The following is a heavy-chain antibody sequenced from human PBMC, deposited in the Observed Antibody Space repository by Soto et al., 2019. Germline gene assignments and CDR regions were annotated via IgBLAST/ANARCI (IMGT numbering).Heavy chain of an antibody. CDR1: GYTFTGYY. Sequence: QVQLVQSGAEVKKPGASVKVSCKASGYTFTGYYMHWVRQAPGQGLEWMGWINPNSGGTNYAQKFQGRVTMTRDTSISTDYMELSRLRSDDTAVYYCARGHEVVTGGAEYFQHWGQGTLVTVSS. V-gene: IGHV1-2*02. J-gene: IGHJ1*01. CDR3: ARGHEVVTGGAEYFQH. D-gene: IGHD2-15*01. CDR2: INPNSGGT.